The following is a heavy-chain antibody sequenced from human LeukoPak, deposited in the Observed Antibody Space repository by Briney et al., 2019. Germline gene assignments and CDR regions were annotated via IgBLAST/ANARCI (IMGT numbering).Heavy chain of an antibody. D-gene: IGHD1-26*01. V-gene: IGHV3-23*01. Sequence: GGSLRPSCAASGFTFSSYAMSWVRQAPGKGLEWVSAISGSGGSTYYADSVKGRFTISRDNSKNTLYLQMNSLRAEDTAVYYCAKSPRWSGSRYYFDYWGQGTLVTVSS. J-gene: IGHJ4*02. CDR1: GFTFSSYA. CDR2: ISGSGGST. CDR3: AKSPRWSGSRYYFDY.